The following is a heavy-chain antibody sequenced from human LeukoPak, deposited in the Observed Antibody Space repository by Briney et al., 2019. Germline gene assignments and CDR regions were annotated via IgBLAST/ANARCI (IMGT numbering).Heavy chain of an antibody. Sequence: SETLSLTCTVSGDSVTSGGYFWTWIRHHPGKGLEWIGYISNSGTTSYNPSLKSRVSISVDTSNNQFSLSLSSVTAADTAVYYCARDVVVTSSPDAFDIWGQGTMVAVSS. CDR3: ARDVVVTSSPDAFDI. CDR1: GDSVTSGGYF. CDR2: ISNSGTT. V-gene: IGHV4-31*03. D-gene: IGHD2-21*02. J-gene: IGHJ3*02.